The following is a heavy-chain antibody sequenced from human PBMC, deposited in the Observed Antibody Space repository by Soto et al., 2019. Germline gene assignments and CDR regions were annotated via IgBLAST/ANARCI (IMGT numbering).Heavy chain of an antibody. J-gene: IGHJ4*02. CDR3: AKDWIGDDCSGGGGLGD. CDR2: ISTSAGST. D-gene: IGHD2-15*01. Sequence: EVQLLESGGGLVQPGGSLRLSCAASGFPFSSYAMSWVRQAPGKGLDWVSSISTSAGSTHYADSVKGRFTISRDNSKNTLYLQMNSRRAEDSAIYYCAKDWIGDDCSGGGGLGDWGQGTLVTVSS. V-gene: IGHV3-23*01. CDR1: GFPFSSYA.